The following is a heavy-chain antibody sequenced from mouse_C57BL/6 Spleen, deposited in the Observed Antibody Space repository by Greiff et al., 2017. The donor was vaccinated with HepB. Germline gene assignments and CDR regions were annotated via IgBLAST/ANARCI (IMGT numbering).Heavy chain of an antibody. CDR3: ASQMGYDYDGAWFAY. J-gene: IGHJ3*01. CDR1: GYAFSSYW. CDR2: IYPGDGDT. D-gene: IGHD2-4*01. V-gene: IGHV1-80*01. Sequence: VKLVESGAELVKPGASVKISCKASGYAFSSYWMNWVKQRPGKGLEWIGQIYPGDGDTNYNGKFKGKATLTADKSSSTAYMQLSSLTSEDSAVYFCASQMGYDYDGAWFAYWGQGTLVTVSA.